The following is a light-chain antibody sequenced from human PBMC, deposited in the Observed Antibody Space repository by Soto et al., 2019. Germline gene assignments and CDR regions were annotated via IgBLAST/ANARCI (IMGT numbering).Light chain of an antibody. Sequence: DIQLTQSPSFLSASVGDIVTITCRSSQGISSYLAWYQQKPGKAPKLLIYAASSLQSGVPSRFSGSGSGTDFTLTISSLQPEDFATYYCQQSYSTPSITFGQGTRLEIK. CDR2: AAS. V-gene: IGKV1-39*01. CDR1: QGISSY. J-gene: IGKJ5*01. CDR3: QQSYSTPSIT.